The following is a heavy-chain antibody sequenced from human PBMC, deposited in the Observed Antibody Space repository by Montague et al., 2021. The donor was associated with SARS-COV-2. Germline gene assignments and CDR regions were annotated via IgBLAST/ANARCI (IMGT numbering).Heavy chain of an antibody. J-gene: IGHJ4*02. D-gene: IGHD2-15*01. V-gene: IGHV4-31*03. CDR2: IYYSGST. Sequence: TLSLTCTVSGGSISSGGYYWSWIRQHPGKGLEWIGYIYYSGSTYYNPSLKSRVTISVDTSKSQFPLKLSSVTAADTAVYYCARLTAGYCSGGSCYWGTGFDYWGQGTLVTVSS. CDR1: GGSISSGGYY. CDR3: ARLTAGYCSGGSCYWGTGFDY.